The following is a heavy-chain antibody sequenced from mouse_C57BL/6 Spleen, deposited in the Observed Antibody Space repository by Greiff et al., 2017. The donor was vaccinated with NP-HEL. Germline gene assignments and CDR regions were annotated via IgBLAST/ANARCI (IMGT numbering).Heavy chain of an antibody. J-gene: IGHJ4*01. Sequence: EVQLQQSGPELVKPGASVKISCKASGYTFTDYYMNWVKQSHGKSLEWIGDINPNNGGTSYNQKFKGKATLTVDKSSSTAYMELRSLTSEDSAVYYCAREWGLLSFMDYWGQGTSVTVSS. CDR2: INPNNGGT. V-gene: IGHV1-26*01. D-gene: IGHD2-13*01. CDR1: GYTFTDYY. CDR3: AREWGLLSFMDY.